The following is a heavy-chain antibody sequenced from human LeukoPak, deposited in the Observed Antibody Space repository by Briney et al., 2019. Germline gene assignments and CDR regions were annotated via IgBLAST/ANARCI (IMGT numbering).Heavy chain of an antibody. CDR2: ISYDGSNK. D-gene: IGHD3-16*01. Sequence: GGSLRLSCAASGFTFSGYGMPWVRQAPGKGLEWVAVISYDGSNKYYADSVKGRFTISRDNSKNTLYLQMNSLRAEDTAVYYCAKDLAEKYAFDIWGQGTMVTVSS. CDR1: GFTFSGYG. CDR3: AKDLAEKYAFDI. J-gene: IGHJ3*02. V-gene: IGHV3-30*18.